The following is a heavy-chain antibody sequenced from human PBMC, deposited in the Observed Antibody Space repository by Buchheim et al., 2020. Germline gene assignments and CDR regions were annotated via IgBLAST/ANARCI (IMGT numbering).Heavy chain of an antibody. D-gene: IGHD3-3*01. CDR3: AREGYDFWSGYPRPNGFDP. CDR2: IKQDGSEK. V-gene: IGHV3-7*01. CDR1: GFTFSSYW. Sequence: EVQLVESGGGLVQPGGSLRLSCAASGFTFSSYWMSWVRQAPGKGLEWVANIKQDGSEKYYVDSVKGRFTISRDNDKNSLYLQMNSLRAEDTAVYYCAREGYDFWSGYPRPNGFDPWGQGTL. J-gene: IGHJ5*02.